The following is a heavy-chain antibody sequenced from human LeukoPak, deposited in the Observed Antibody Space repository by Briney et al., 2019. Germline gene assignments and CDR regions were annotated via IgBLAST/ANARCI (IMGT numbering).Heavy chain of an antibody. D-gene: IGHD3-9*01. CDR3: ARRRYFDWFHRFNWFDP. J-gene: IGHJ5*02. V-gene: IGHV4-39*07. CDR2: IYYSGST. Sequence: SETLSLTCTVSGGSISSSSYYWGWIRQPPGKGLEWIGSIYYSGSTYYNPSLKSRVTISVDTSKNQFSLKLSSVTAADTAVYYCARRRYFDWFHRFNWFDPWGQGTLVTVSS. CDR1: GGSISSSSYY.